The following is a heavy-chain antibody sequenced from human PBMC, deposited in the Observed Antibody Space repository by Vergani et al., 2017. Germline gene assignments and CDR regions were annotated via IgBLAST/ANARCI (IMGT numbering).Heavy chain of an antibody. D-gene: IGHD2-8*01. CDR1: GGSFRGYY. V-gene: IGHV4-34*01. J-gene: IGHJ6*03. Sequence: QVQLQQWGAGLLKPSETLSLTCAVYGGSFRGYYWSWIRQPPGKGLEWIGEINHSGSTNYNPSLKSRVTISGDTSKNQFSLKLSSVTAADTAVYYCGRGRLMMNYYYYYYMDVWGKGTTGTVSS. CDR3: GRGRLMMNYYYYYYMDV. CDR2: INHSGST.